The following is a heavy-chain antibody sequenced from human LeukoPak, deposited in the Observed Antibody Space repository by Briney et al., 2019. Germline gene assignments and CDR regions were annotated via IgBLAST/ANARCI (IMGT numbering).Heavy chain of an antibody. CDR1: GFIFRDYY. CDR3: ARVYYASWSGQPLSQHWLDP. CDR2: IRSTGSST. V-gene: IGHV3-11*04. D-gene: IGHD3-3*01. J-gene: IGHJ5*02. Sequence: GGSLRLSCTASGFIFRDYYVTWIRQAPGKGLEWVSYIRSTGSSTAYADSVKGRFAISRDNAKNSLYLQMNGLRVEDTAIYYCARVYYASWSGQPLSQHWLDPWGQGTLVTVSS.